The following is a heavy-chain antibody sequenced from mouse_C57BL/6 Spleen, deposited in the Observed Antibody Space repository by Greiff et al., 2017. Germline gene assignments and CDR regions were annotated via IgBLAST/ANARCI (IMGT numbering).Heavy chain of an antibody. V-gene: IGHV3-6*01. J-gene: IGHJ2*01. Sequence: EVKVEESGPGLVKPSQSLSLTCSVTGYSITSGYYWNWIRQFPGNKLEWMGYISYDGSNNYNPSLKNRISITRDTSKNQFFLKWNSVTTENTATYYSVREGCDEKDYFDYWGQGTTLTDSS. CDR3: VREGCDEKDYFDY. CDR1: GYSITSGYY. D-gene: IGHD3-3*01. CDR2: ISYDGSN.